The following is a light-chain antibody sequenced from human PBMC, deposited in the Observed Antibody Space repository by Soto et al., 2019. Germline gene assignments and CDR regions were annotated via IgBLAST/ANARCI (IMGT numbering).Light chain of an antibody. CDR3: QQYDNPPT. CDR1: QDISNY. V-gene: IGKV1-33*01. J-gene: IGKJ1*01. CDR2: DAS. Sequence: DIQLTPSPSSLSASVGDRVTITFQASQDISNYLNWYPQKPGKAPKLLIYDASNLETGVPSRFSGSGSGTDFTFTISSLQPEDIATYYCQQYDNPPTFGQRTKVDI.